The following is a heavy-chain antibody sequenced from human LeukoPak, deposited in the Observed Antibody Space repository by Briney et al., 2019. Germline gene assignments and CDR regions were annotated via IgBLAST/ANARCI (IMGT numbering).Heavy chain of an antibody. Sequence: SETLSLTCAVYGGSFSGYYWSWIRQPPGKGLEWIGEINHSGSTNYNPSLKSRVTISVDKSKNQFSLKLKSVTAADTAVYYCARAGARQIDPWGQGTLVTVSS. J-gene: IGHJ5*02. CDR1: GGSFSGYY. V-gene: IGHV4-34*01. CDR2: INHSGST. D-gene: IGHD3-10*01. CDR3: ARAGARQIDP.